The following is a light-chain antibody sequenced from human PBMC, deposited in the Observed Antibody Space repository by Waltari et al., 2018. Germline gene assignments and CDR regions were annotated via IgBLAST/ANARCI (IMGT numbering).Light chain of an antibody. Sequence: DIRMTQSPSTLSASAGDRVIISCRASQSISKWLAWYQQKPGKGPKLLIYEASTLQSGVPSICSGTASGTDFTSTFRSLQPEDFGTYYCQQDNSYSLVTVGGGTEVAIK. CDR3: QQDNSYSLVT. J-gene: IGKJ4*01. CDR2: EAS. CDR1: QSISKW. V-gene: IGKV1-5*03.